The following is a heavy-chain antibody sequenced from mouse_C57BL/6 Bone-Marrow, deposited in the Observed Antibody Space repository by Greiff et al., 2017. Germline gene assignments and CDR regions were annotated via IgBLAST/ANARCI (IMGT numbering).Heavy chain of an antibody. Sequence: QVQLQQSGAELVKPGASVKLSCKASGYTFTSYWMQWVKQRPGQGLEWIGEIDPSDSYTNYNQKFKGKATLTVDTSSSTAYMQLSSLTSEDSAVYYCARGRLRRGAWFAYWGQGTLVTVSA. J-gene: IGHJ3*01. CDR3: ARGRLRRGAWFAY. V-gene: IGHV1-50*01. D-gene: IGHD2-4*01. CDR1: GYTFTSYW. CDR2: IDPSDSYT.